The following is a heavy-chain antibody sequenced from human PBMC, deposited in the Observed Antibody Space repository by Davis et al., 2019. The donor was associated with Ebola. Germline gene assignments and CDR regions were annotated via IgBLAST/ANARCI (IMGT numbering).Heavy chain of an antibody. D-gene: IGHD4-23*01. CDR3: ARLARGGNDGLDY. Sequence: HTGGSLRLSCAASGLTFSNYWMHWVRQVPGKGLVWVSRINYDGSITNYADSVKGRFTISRDNAKNSLYLQMNSLRAEDTAVYYCARLARGGNDGLDYWGQGTLVTVSS. V-gene: IGHV3-74*01. J-gene: IGHJ4*02. CDR1: GLTFSNYW. CDR2: INYDGSIT.